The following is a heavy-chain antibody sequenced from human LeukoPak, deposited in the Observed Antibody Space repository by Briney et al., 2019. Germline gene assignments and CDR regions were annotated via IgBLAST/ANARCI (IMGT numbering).Heavy chain of an antibody. Sequence: GGSLRLSCAASGFTFSSYEMNWVRQAPGKGLEWVSYISSSGSTINYADSVKGRFTISRDNAKNSLYLQMNSLRAGDTAVYYCARDPSMVQWLDRMYYFDYWGQGTLVTVSS. D-gene: IGHD6-19*01. CDR2: ISSSGSTI. J-gene: IGHJ4*02. CDR1: GFTFSSYE. CDR3: ARDPSMVQWLDRMYYFDY. V-gene: IGHV3-48*03.